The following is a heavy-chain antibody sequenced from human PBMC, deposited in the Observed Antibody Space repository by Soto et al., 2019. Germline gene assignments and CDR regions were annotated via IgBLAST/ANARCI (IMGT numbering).Heavy chain of an antibody. Sequence: GGSLRLSCAASGFTFSSYSMNWVRQAPGKGLEWVSSISSSSSYIYYADSVKGRFTISRDNAKNSLYLQMNSLRAEDTAVYYCARISIQLWLRDDAFDIWGQGTMVTVSS. CDR1: GFTFSSYS. J-gene: IGHJ3*02. CDR3: ARISIQLWLRDDAFDI. CDR2: ISSSSSYI. V-gene: IGHV3-21*01. D-gene: IGHD5-18*01.